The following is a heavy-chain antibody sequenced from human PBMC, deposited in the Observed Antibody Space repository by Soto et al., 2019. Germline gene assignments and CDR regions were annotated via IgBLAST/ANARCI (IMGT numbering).Heavy chain of an antibody. CDR1: GFTFSSYA. V-gene: IGHV3-64*04. CDR3: ARDGQQLTTYSMDV. Sequence: GGSLRLSCSASGFTFSSYAMHWVRQAPGKGLEYVSAISSNGGSTYYADSVKGRFTISRDNSQNMLYLQMNGLRADDTGVYYCARDGQQLTTYSMDVWGQGTTVTVSS. J-gene: IGHJ6*02. CDR2: ISSNGGST. D-gene: IGHD6-13*01.